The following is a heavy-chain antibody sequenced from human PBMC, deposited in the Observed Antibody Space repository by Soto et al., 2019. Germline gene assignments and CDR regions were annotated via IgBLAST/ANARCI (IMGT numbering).Heavy chain of an antibody. CDR1: GGSISSYY. D-gene: IGHD2-2*01. V-gene: IGHV4-59*08. Sequence: QVQLQESGPGLVKPSETLSLTCTVSGGSISSYYWSWIRQPPGKGLEWIGYIYYSGSTNYNPSLKSRVTISVDTSKNQFSLKLSSVTAADTAVYYCARGPRYCSSTSCLYYYYGMDVWGQGTTVTVSS. J-gene: IGHJ6*02. CDR2: IYYSGST. CDR3: ARGPRYCSSTSCLYYYYGMDV.